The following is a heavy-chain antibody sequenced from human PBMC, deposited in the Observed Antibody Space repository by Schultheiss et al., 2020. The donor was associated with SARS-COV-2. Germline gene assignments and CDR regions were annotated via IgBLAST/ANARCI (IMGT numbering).Heavy chain of an antibody. CDR3: ARDVYDFWSGYYTSEY. J-gene: IGHJ4*02. CDR1: GFTFSSYG. V-gene: IGHV3-NL1*01. Sequence: GGSLRLSCAASGFTFSSYGMHWVRQAPGKGLEWVAVIYSGGSTYYADSVKGRFTISRDNSKNTLYLQMNSLRAEDTAVYYCARDVYDFWSGYYTSEYWGQGTLVTVSS. D-gene: IGHD3-3*01. CDR2: IYSGGST.